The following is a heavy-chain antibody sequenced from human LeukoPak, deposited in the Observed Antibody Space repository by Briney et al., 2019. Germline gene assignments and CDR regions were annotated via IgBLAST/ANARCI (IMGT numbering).Heavy chain of an antibody. D-gene: IGHD3-10*01. CDR2: INASGGNT. V-gene: IGHV3-23*01. J-gene: IGHJ4*02. Sequence: GGSLRLSCAASGFAFSFYAMSWVRQAPGKGPEWVSTINASGGNTYFAGSVKGRFTISRDNSKNTLYLQIHSLRAEDTAVYYCAKELWFVNSYYFDYWGLGTLVTVSS. CDR3: AKELWFVNSYYFDY. CDR1: GFAFSFYA.